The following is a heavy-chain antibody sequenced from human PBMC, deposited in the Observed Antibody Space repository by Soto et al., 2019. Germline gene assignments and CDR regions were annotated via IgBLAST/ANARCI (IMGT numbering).Heavy chain of an antibody. V-gene: IGHV4-39*01. CDR2: IYYRGST. J-gene: IGHJ4*02. CDR3: ASLYYGLGETNLDY. CDR1: GLSISSSSYY. D-gene: IGHD3-10*01. Sequence: SETLSLTCTVSGLSISSSSYYWGWIRQPPGKGLEWIGTIYYRGSTYYNPSLNSRVTISVDTSKNQFSLRLSSVTAADTAVYYCASLYYGLGETNLDYGGKETLVNVSS.